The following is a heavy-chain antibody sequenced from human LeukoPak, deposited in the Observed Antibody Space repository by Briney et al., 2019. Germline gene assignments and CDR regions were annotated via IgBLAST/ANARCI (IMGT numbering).Heavy chain of an antibody. D-gene: IGHD4-17*01. CDR3: ARAATVTAESAFGY. V-gene: IGHV3-21*01. CDR1: GFTFSSYS. J-gene: IGHJ4*02. CDR2: ISSSSSYI. Sequence: GGSLRLSCAASGFTFSSYSMNWVRQAPGKGLEWVSSISSSSSYIYYADSVKGRFTISRDNAKNSLYLHMNSLRAEDTAVYYCARAATVTAESAFGYWGQGTLVTVSS.